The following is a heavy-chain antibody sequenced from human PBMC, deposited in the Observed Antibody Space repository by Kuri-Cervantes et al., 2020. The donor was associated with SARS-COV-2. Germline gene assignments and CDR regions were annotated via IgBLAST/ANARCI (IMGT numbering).Heavy chain of an antibody. CDR2: IYTSGST. D-gene: IGHD6-13*01. CDR3: ARESAAGTPYFDY. J-gene: IGHJ4*02. V-gene: IGHV4-61*02. CDR1: GGSISSGSYY. Sequence: LRLSCTVSGGSISSGSYYWSWIRQPAGKGLEWIGRIYTSGSTNYNPSLKSRVTISVDTSKNQFSLKLSSVTAADTAVYYCARESAAGTPYFDYWGQGTLVTVSS.